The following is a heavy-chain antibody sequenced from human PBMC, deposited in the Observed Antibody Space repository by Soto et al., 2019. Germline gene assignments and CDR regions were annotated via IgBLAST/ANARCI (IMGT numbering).Heavy chain of an antibody. CDR1: GGSISSYY. D-gene: IGHD5-18*01. Sequence: SETLSLTCTVSGGSISSYYWGWIRQPPGKGLEWIGYIYYSGSTNYNPPLKSRVTIPVATSKNQFSLKLSSVTAADTAVYYCARRYGACFYYWGQGTLVTVS. CDR3: ARRYGACFYY. J-gene: IGHJ4*02. V-gene: IGHV4-59*08. CDR2: IYYSGST.